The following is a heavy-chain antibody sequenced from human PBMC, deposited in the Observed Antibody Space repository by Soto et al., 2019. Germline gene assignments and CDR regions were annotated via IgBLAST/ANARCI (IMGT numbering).Heavy chain of an antibody. D-gene: IGHD2-21*01. CDR3: TLDCGGAPCYPGY. CDR1: GYTITSYV. V-gene: IGHV1-18*01. CDR2: ISANNGKR. Sequence: KLVQSGAAVKKPVASVKVSCKASGYTITSYVISWVRQAPGQGLEWMGWISANNGKRSYSQNLQDRVTLTTDTSTSTAYMELRSLRSDDTAVEYCTLDCGGAPCYPGYWGQGTQVAVSS. J-gene: IGHJ4*02.